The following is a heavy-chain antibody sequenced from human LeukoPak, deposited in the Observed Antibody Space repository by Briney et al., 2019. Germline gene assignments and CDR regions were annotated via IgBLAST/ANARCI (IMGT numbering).Heavy chain of an antibody. J-gene: IGHJ4*02. Sequence: ASVKVSCKVSGYTLTELSMHWVRQAPGKGLEWMGGFDPEDGETIYAQKFQGRVTMTEDTSTDTAYMELSSLRTEDTAVYYCAKDMRAVSFQIEYWGQGTSVTVSS. D-gene: IGHD2-2*01. CDR1: GYTLTELS. CDR3: AKDMRAVSFQIEY. CDR2: FDPEDGET. V-gene: IGHV1-24*01.